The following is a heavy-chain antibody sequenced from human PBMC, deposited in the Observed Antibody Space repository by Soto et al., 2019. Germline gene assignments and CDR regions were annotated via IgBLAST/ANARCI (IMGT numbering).Heavy chain of an antibody. D-gene: IGHD6-13*01. V-gene: IGHV1-69*13. Sequence: AVKVCCKASGGTFSSYAISWVRQAPGQGLEWMGGIIPIFGTANYAQKFQGRVTITADESTSTAYMELSSLRSEDTAVYYCARDPQKEGPYSSSWDPWGQGTLVTVSS. J-gene: IGHJ5*02. CDR3: ARDPQKEGPYSSSWDP. CDR2: IIPIFGTA. CDR1: GGTFSSYA.